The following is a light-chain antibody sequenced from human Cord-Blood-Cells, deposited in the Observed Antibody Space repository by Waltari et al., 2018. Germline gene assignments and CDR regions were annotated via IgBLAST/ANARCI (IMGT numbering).Light chain of an antibody. CDR1: QDISNY. CDR3: QQYDNLFT. CDR2: DAS. V-gene: IGKV1-33*01. J-gene: IGKJ3*01. Sequence: DIQMTQSPSSLSASVGDRVTITCQARQDISNYLNWYQQKPGKAPKLLIYDASNLETGVPSRFSGSGSGTDFTFTISSLQPEDIATYYCQQYDNLFTFGP.